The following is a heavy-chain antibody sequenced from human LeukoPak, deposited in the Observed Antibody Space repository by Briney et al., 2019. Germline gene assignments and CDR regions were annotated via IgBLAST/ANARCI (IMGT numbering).Heavy chain of an antibody. CDR1: GFTFSDYY. CDR2: ISSSGSTI. D-gene: IGHD1-1*01. Sequence: SGGSLRLSCAASGFTFSDYYMSWIRQAPGKGLEWVSYISSSGSTIYYADSVKGRFTISRDNAKNSLYLQMNSLRAEDTAVYYCAREFSFLERRGVLGYWGQGTLVTVSS. J-gene: IGHJ4*02. CDR3: AREFSFLERRGVLGY. V-gene: IGHV3-11*01.